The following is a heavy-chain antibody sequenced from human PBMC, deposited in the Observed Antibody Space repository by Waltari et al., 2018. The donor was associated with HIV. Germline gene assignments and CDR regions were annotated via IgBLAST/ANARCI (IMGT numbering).Heavy chain of an antibody. V-gene: IGHV3-53*01. CDR2: LYNEGRT. CDR3: ARMKRSYGSGQARYFYFGMDV. CDR1: GFSVSDNY. J-gene: IGHJ6*02. D-gene: IGHD3-10*01. Sequence: EVQLVESGGGLVQPWGSIRLSCAASGFSVSDNYMRWVRLAPGKGLQWVSVLYNEGRTQYIDAVKGRLTIFRDNSKNALYLQMNSLRVDDTAVYYCARMKRSYGSGQARYFYFGMDVWGQGTTVIVSS.